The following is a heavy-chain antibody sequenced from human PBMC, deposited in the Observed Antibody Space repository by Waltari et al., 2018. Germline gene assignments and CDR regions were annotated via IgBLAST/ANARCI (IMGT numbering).Heavy chain of an antibody. CDR1: GGSFIGYY. V-gene: IGHV4-34*01. CDR3: ARQEIIVEVTGDAFDI. D-gene: IGHD2-21*02. Sequence: QVQLQQWGAGLLKPSETLSLTCAVYGGSFIGYYWSWIRQPPGKGLEWIGEISHSGTTNYNPSLKSRVTISLDTSKNQFSLKLSSVTAADTAVYYCARQEIIVEVTGDAFDIWGQGTMVTVSS. CDR2: ISHSGTT. J-gene: IGHJ3*02.